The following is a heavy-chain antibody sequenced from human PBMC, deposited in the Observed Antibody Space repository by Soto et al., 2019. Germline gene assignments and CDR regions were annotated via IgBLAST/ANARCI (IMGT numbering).Heavy chain of an antibody. CDR1: GGTFSSYA. V-gene: IGHV1-69*06. D-gene: IGHD5-18*01. J-gene: IGHJ6*02. Sequence: SVKVSCKASGGTFSSYAISWVRQAPGQGLEWMGGIIPIFGTANYAQKFQGGVTITADKSTSTAYMELSSLRSEDTAVYYCARVIQNPYYHYGMDVWGQGTTVTVSS. CDR2: IIPIFGTA. CDR3: ARVIQNPYYHYGMDV.